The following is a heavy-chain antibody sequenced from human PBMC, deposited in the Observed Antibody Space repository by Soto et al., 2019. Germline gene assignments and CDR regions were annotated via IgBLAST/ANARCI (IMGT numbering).Heavy chain of an antibody. CDR3: ASCYDSSRHYYYYGMDV. CDR1: GYSFTSYW. D-gene: IGHD3-22*01. Sequence: GESLKISCKGSGYSFTSYWMSWVRQMPGKGLEWMGRIDPSDSYTNYSPSFQGHVAISADKSISTAYLQWSSLKASDTAMYYCASCYDSSRHYYYYGMDVWGQGTTVTVSS. J-gene: IGHJ6*02. CDR2: IDPSDSYT. V-gene: IGHV5-10-1*01.